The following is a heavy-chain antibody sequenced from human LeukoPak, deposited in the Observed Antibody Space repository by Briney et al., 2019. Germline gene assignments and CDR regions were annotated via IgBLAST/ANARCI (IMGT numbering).Heavy chain of an antibody. CDR2: IYYSGST. CDR3: ARDSCSSTSCRRKFDN. D-gene: IGHD2-2*01. Sequence: SETLSLTCTVSDGSITSSNYFWGWIRQSPGKGLEWIGSIYYSGSTYYNPSLKSRVTISVETSKIQFSLKLSSVTAADSAVYYCARDSCSSTSCRRKFDNWGQGTLVTVSS. J-gene: IGHJ4*02. CDR1: DGSITSSNYF. V-gene: IGHV4-39*07.